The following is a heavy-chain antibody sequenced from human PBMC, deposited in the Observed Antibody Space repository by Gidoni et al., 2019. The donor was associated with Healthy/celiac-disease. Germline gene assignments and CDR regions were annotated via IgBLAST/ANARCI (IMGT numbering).Heavy chain of an antibody. CDR1: GFTFSSYA. CDR3: AKLGVPAAMYYYYGMDV. J-gene: IGHJ6*02. D-gene: IGHD2-2*01. V-gene: IGHV3-23*01. Sequence: EVQLLESGGGLVQPGGSLRLSCAASGFTFSSYAMSWVRQAPGKGLEWVSAISGSGGSTDYADSVKGRFTISRDNSKNTLYLQMNSLRAEDTAVYYCAKLGVPAAMYYYYGMDVWGQGTTVTVSS. CDR2: ISGSGGST.